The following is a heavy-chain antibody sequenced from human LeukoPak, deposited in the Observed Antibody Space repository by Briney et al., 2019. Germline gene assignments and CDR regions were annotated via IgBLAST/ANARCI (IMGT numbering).Heavy chain of an antibody. CDR1: GGSINSSNW. Sequence: SGTPSLTCAVSGGSINSSNWWSWVRQPPGKGLEWIGEIYHSGSTKCNPSLKSRVTISVDKSKNQFSLKLNSVTAADTAVYYCAREVGRGLFDYWGQGTLVTVSS. CDR2: IYHSGST. J-gene: IGHJ4*02. D-gene: IGHD1-26*01. V-gene: IGHV4-4*02. CDR3: AREVGRGLFDY.